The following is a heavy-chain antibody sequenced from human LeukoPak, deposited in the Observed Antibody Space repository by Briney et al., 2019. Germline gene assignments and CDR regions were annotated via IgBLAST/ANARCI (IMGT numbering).Heavy chain of an antibody. J-gene: IGHJ4*02. V-gene: IGHV3-23*01. CDR2: ISGSGGST. CDR1: GFTFSSYA. Sequence: GGSLRLSCAASGFTFSSYAMSWVRQAPGKGLEWVSAISGSGGSTYYADSVRGRFTISRDNSKNTLYLQMNSLRAEDTAVYYCAKDPYSSSWYYFDYWGQGTLVTVSS. D-gene: IGHD6-13*01. CDR3: AKDPYSSSWYYFDY.